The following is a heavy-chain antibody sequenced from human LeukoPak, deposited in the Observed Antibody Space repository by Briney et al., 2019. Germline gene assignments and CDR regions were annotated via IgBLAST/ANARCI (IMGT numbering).Heavy chain of an antibody. CDR3: ARGHLYGGNLYYFDY. CDR2: INHSGST. V-gene: IGHV4-34*01. CDR1: GGSFGGYY. D-gene: IGHD4-23*01. J-gene: IGHJ4*02. Sequence: SETLSLTCAVYGGSFGGYYWSWIRQPPGKGLEWIGEINHSGSTNYNPSLKSRVTISVDTSKNQFSLKLSSVTAADTAVYYCARGHLYGGNLYYFDYWGQGTLVTVSS.